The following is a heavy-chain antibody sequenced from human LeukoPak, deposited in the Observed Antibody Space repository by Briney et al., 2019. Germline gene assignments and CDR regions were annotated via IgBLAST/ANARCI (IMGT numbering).Heavy chain of an antibody. CDR2: ISSSSSYI. Sequence: GGSLRLSCAASGFTFSSYSMNWVRQAPGKGLEWVSSISSSSSYIYYADSVKGRFTISRDNAKNSLYLQMNSLRAEDTAVYYCAKPGYYDSSGYYLEDAFDIWGQGTMVTVSS. CDR3: AKPGYYDSSGYYLEDAFDI. J-gene: IGHJ3*02. CDR1: GFTFSSYS. D-gene: IGHD3-22*01. V-gene: IGHV3-21*04.